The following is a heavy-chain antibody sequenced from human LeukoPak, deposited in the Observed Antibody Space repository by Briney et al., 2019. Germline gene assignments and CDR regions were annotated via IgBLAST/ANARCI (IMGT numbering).Heavy chain of an antibody. CDR3: ARGAYYDFWSGSTPYGMDV. CDR1: GYTFTSYA. D-gene: IGHD3-3*01. Sequence: ASVKVSCKASGYTFTSYAMHWVRQAPGQRLEWMGWINAGNGNTKYSQKFQGRVTITRDTSASTAYMELSSLRSEDTAVYYCARGAYYDFWSGSTPYGMDVWGQGTTVTVSS. J-gene: IGHJ6*02. CDR2: INAGNGNT. V-gene: IGHV1-3*01.